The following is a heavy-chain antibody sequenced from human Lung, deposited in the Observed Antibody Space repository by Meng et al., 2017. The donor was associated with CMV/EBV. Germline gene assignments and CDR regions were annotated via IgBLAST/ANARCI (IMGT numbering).Heavy chain of an antibody. CDR2: ISSSCGIR. D-gene: IGHD3-10*01. V-gene: IGHV3-11*04. J-gene: IGHJ5*02. CDR1: GFNFDDYY. Sequence: CAASGFNFDDYYMTWLRQAPGKGLEWISYISSSCGIRYYADSVKGRFSISRDNAEKSLFLEMSSLRDDDTAVYFCARDSGAVSNFLDTWGQGTLVTVSS. CDR3: ARDSGAVSNFLDT.